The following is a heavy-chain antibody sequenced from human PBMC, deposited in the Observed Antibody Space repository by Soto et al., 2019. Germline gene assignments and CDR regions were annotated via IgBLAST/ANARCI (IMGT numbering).Heavy chain of an antibody. CDR1: DDSINSDKYY. J-gene: IGHJ4*02. Sequence: QLQLQESGPGLVKPSETLSLTCSVSDDSINSDKYYWGWIRQPPGKGLEWIGSIYYRGNAYYNPSLQTRVTTSLDKSMSQFSLKLNSVTAADSAVYFCARLEGLATISYYFDFWGPGALVTVSS. V-gene: IGHV4-39*01. CDR2: IYYRGNA. CDR3: ARLEGLATISYYFDF. D-gene: IGHD5-12*01.